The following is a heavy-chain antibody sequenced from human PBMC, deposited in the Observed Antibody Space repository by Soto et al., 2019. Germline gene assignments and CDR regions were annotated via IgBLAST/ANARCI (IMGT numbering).Heavy chain of an antibody. V-gene: IGHV3-74*01. CDR1: GFTFSSYW. CDR2: INNDGSST. J-gene: IGHJ4*02. CDR3: ATGLRWGLFDY. Sequence: EVQLVESGGVLVQPGGSLRLSCAASGFTFSSYWMHWVRQAPGKGLVWVSRINNDGSSTSYADSVNGRFTISRDNAKNTLYLQMNSLRAEDTAVYYWATGLRWGLFDYWGQGTLVTVSS. D-gene: IGHD4-17*01.